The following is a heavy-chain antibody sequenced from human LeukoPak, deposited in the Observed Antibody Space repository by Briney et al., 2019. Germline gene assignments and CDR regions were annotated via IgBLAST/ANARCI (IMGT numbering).Heavy chain of an antibody. D-gene: IGHD3-10*01. CDR2: IRSDGSII. V-gene: IGHV3-30*02. Sequence: PGGSLRLPCAVSGFTFSNYGVHWVRQAPGKGLEWVAFIRSDGSIIYYADSVKGRFTISRDNSKNTLYLQMNSLRAEDTAMYYCAREGSGTSDAFDIWGHGTMVTVSS. CDR3: AREGSGTSDAFDI. J-gene: IGHJ3*02. CDR1: GFTFSNYG.